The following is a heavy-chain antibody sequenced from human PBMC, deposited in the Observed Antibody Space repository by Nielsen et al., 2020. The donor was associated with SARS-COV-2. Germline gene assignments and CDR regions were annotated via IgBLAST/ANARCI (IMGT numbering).Heavy chain of an antibody. CDR2: ISSSSSYT. D-gene: IGHD3-16*01. J-gene: IGHJ6*02. V-gene: IGHV3-11*06. CDR1: GFTFSDYY. CDR3: ARGGALGMDV. Sequence: GESLKISCAASGFTFSDYYMSWIRQAPGKGLEWVSYISSSSSYTNYADSVKGRFTISRDSAKNSLYLQMNSLRDEDTAVYYCARGGALGMDVWGQGTTVTVSS.